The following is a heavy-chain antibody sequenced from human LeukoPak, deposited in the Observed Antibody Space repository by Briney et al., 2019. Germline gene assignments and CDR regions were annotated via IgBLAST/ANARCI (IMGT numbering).Heavy chain of an antibody. J-gene: IGHJ5*02. CDR2: IYYSGST. CDR1: GGSISSYY. D-gene: IGHD3-22*01. Sequence: PSETLSLTCTVSGGSISSYYWSWIRQPPGKGLEWIGYIYYSGSTNYNPSLKSRVTISVDTSKNQSSLKLSSVTAADTAVYYCARVDYDSSNRFDPWGQGTLVTVSS. CDR3: ARVDYDSSNRFDP. V-gene: IGHV4-59*01.